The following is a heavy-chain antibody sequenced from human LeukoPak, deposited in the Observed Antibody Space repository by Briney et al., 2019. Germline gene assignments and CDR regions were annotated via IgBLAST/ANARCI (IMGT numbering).Heavy chain of an antibody. Sequence: ASVKVSCKASGYTFIDYYMHWVRQAPGQGLEWMGWINPNSGATNYTQKFQGRVTMTRDPSISTAYMELSRLTSGDTAVYFCARDNGDYGRDYWGQGTLVTVSS. D-gene: IGHD4-17*01. J-gene: IGHJ4*02. CDR3: ARDNGDYGRDY. V-gene: IGHV1-2*02. CDR1: GYTFIDYY. CDR2: INPNSGAT.